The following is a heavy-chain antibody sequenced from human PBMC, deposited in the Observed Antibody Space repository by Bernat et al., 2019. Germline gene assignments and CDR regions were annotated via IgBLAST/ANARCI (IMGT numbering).Heavy chain of an antibody. Sequence: QVQLVQSGAEVKKPGASVKVSCKASGYTFTSYDINWVRQATGQGLEWMGWMNPNSGNTGYAQKFQGRVTMTRNTSISTACMELSSLRSEDTAVYYCARVYSGGLYYYYYYGMDVWGQGTTVTVSS. CDR3: ARVYSGGLYYYYYYGMDV. D-gene: IGHD2-21*01. CDR1: GYTFTSYD. V-gene: IGHV1-8*01. J-gene: IGHJ6*02. CDR2: MNPNSGNT.